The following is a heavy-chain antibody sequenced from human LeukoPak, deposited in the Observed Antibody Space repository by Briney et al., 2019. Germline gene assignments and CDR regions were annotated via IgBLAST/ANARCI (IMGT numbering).Heavy chain of an antibody. Sequence: ASVKVSCKVSGYTLTELSMHWVRQAPGKGLEWMGGFDPEDGETIYAQKFQGRVTMTEDTSTDTAYMELSSLRSEDTAVYYCATLGDYGGNSGGRSWFDPWGQGTLVTVSS. D-gene: IGHD4-23*01. CDR2: FDPEDGET. V-gene: IGHV1-24*01. CDR1: GYTLTELS. CDR3: ATLGDYGGNSGGRSWFDP. J-gene: IGHJ5*02.